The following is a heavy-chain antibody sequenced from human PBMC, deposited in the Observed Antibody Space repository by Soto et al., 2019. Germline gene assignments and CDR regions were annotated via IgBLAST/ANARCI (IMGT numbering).Heavy chain of an antibody. J-gene: IGHJ4*02. CDR3: ARTVVTMVRADPYYFDY. D-gene: IGHD3-10*01. V-gene: IGHV1-18*01. Sequence: QVQLAQSGAEVKKPGASVKVSCKASGYTFTSYGISWVRQAPGQGLEWMGWISAYNGNTNYAQKLQGRVTMTTDTSTSTAYMELRSLRSDDTAVYYCARTVVTMVRADPYYFDYWGQGTLVTVSS. CDR1: GYTFTSYG. CDR2: ISAYNGNT.